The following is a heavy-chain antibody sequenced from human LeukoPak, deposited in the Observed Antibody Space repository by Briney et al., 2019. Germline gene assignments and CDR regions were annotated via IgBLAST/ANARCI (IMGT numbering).Heavy chain of an antibody. CDR3: VKDRTINGRSSPFDS. CDR2: ISYDGRNQ. V-gene: IGHV3-30*18. J-gene: IGHJ4*02. CDR1: GFSFTTYG. D-gene: IGHD1-26*01. Sequence: PGTSLRLSCAASGFSFTTYGMHWVRQAPLKGLEWLAAISYDGRNQNNADSVKGRFTIFRDNSQNTLYLQMSSLRAEDTALYYCVKDRTINGRSSPFDSWGQGTLVTVSS.